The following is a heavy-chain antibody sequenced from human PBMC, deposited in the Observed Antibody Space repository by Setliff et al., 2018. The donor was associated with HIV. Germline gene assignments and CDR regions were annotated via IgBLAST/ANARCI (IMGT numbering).Heavy chain of an antibody. CDR2: NSGYGEET. CDR1: GFTFRTYA. J-gene: IGHJ6*03. D-gene: IGHD2-15*01. CDR3: ALTGYTLLRGYMEV. V-gene: IGHV3-23*01. Sequence: GSLRLSCVGSGFTFRTYAMGWVRQAPGKGLEWVSSNSGYGEETYFADSVKGRFSISRDNSKNTLYLQMNRLRAEDTAVYYCALTGYTLLRGYMEVWGKGTTVTVSS.